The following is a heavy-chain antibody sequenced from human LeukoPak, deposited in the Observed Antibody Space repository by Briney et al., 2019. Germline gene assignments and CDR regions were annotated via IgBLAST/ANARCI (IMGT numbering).Heavy chain of an antibody. D-gene: IGHD7-27*01. CDR2: ISGGADLI. J-gene: IGHJ4*02. V-gene: IGHV3-23*01. CDR1: GFTFSSYA. Sequence: PGGSLRLSCGTSGFTFSSYAMSWVRQAPGKGLEWVSAISGGADLIYYADSVKGRFFISRDNSKNTLGLQMNSLRADDTAVYYCAKATGDGGTFHYWGQGTLVTVSS. CDR3: AKATGDGGTFHY.